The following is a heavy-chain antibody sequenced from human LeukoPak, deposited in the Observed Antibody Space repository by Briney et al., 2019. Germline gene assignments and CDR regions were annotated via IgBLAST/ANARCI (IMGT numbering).Heavy chain of an antibody. D-gene: IGHD6-13*01. V-gene: IGHV3-7*03. Sequence: GSLRLSCAASGFTFSSYWMSWVRQAPGKGLEWVANIKQDGSEKYYVDSVKGRFTISRDNAKNSLYLQMNSLRAEDTAVYYCARFRYASTWPYGVDVWGQGTTVTVSS. CDR1: GFTFSSYW. CDR3: ARFRYASTWPYGVDV. CDR2: IKQDGSEK. J-gene: IGHJ6*02.